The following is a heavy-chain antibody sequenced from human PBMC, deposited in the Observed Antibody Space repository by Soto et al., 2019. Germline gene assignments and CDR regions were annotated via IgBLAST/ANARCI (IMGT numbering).Heavy chain of an antibody. CDR3: ARDRHYYDTSPGY. D-gene: IGHD3-22*01. J-gene: IGHJ4*02. CDR2: IYYSGST. Sequence: PSXTLCHTFIDSDNSISNYYCSWITQSPGKGLEWIGYIYYSGSTKYNPSLKGRVAISVDTSKNQFSLKLSSVNAADTAVYYCARDRHYYDTSPGYWGQGTLVTVSS. CDR1: DNSISNYY. V-gene: IGHV4-59*01.